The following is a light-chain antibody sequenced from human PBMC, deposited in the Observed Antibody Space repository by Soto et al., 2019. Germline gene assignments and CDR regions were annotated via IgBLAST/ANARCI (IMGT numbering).Light chain of an antibody. Sequence: DIQMTQSPSSLSASVGDRVTISCRASQSISSHLNWYQQKPGKAPKLLIYAATALPSGVPSRLSGGGSGTDFTLTISSLQPEDVATYYCQQSFSAPYTFGQGTKLETK. CDR3: QQSFSAPYT. CDR2: AAT. CDR1: QSISSH. V-gene: IGKV1-39*01. J-gene: IGKJ2*01.